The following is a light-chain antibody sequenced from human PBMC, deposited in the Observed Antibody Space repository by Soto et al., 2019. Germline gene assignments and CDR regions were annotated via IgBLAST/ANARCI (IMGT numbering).Light chain of an antibody. CDR1: QSVSNDY. V-gene: IGKV3-20*01. Sequence: EMVLSQSPDTLSLSRGDRATLSRRSSQSVSNDYLAWYQQKPGRAPRLLISGASGRATGIPVRFSSSGSETDFTRTISRLEPEDFAVYYCQHYRTSWWTFGQGTKV. J-gene: IGKJ1*01. CDR2: GAS. CDR3: QHYRTSWWT.